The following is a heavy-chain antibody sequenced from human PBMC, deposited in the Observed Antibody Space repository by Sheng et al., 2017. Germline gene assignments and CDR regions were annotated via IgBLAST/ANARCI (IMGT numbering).Heavy chain of an antibody. J-gene: IGHJ4*02. CDR3: ARAGRGYSGLDY. CDR1: GFTFSDYS. CDR2: ISSGGSTI. Sequence: PGGSLRLSCAASGFTFSDYSMNWIRQAPGKGLEWVSYISSGGSTIKYADSVKGRFTISRDNAKNSLYLQMNSLRVEDTAVYYCARAGRGYSGLDYWGQGTLVTVSS. D-gene: IGHD5-12*01. V-gene: IGHV3-11*04.